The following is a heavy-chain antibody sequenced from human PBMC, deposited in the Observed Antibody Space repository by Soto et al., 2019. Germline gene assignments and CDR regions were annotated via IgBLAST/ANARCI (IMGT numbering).Heavy chain of an antibody. Sequence: PSETLSLTCAVYGGSFSGYYWSWIRQPPGKGLEWIGEINHSGSTNYNPSLKSRVTISVDTSKNQFSLKLSSVTAADTAVYYCARGRGSSWSRGRWFDPWGQGTLVTVSS. CDR3: ARGRGSSWSRGRWFDP. J-gene: IGHJ5*02. D-gene: IGHD6-13*01. CDR2: INHSGST. CDR1: GGSFSGYY. V-gene: IGHV4-34*01.